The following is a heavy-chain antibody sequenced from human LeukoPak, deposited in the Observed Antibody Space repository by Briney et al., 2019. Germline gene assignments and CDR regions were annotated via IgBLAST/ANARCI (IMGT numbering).Heavy chain of an antibody. J-gene: IGHJ6*02. CDR2: INPNSGGT. Sequence: PGASVKVSCKASGYTFTGYYMHWVRQAPGQGLEWMGWINPNSGGTNYAQKFQGRVTMTRDTSISTAYMELSRLRSDDTAVYYCARGGYCSSTSCPPVAYYYYYGMDVWGQGTTVTVSS. CDR3: ARGGYCSSTSCPPVAYYYYYGMDV. D-gene: IGHD2-2*01. CDR1: GYTFTGYY. V-gene: IGHV1-2*02.